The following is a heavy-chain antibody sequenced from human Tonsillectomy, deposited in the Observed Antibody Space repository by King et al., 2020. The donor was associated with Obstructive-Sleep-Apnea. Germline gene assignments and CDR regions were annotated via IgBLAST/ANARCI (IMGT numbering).Heavy chain of an antibody. CDR3: ASLGKGELPQQRFHYYGMDV. CDR2: INPSGGST. Sequence: VQLVESGAEVKKPGASVKVSCKASGYTFTNFYMHWVRQAPGQGLEWMGIINPSGGSTNYAEKFEDRVTMTRDTSTSTVYLELSSLRSEDTAVYYCASLGKGELPQQRFHYYGMDVWGQGTTVTVSS. J-gene: IGHJ6*02. V-gene: IGHV1-46*03. CDR1: GYTFTNFY. D-gene: IGHD3-16*01.